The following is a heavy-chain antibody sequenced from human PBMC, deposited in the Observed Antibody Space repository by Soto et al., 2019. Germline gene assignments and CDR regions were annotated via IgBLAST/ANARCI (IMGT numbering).Heavy chain of an antibody. Sequence: PGGSLRLSCAASGFTFSSYSMNWVRQAPGKGLEWVSSISSSSSYIYYADSVKGRFTISRDNAKNSLYLQMNSLRAEDTAVYYCARDTRGDFNPAVYWGQGTLVTVSS. D-gene: IGHD2-21*02. CDR2: ISSSSSYI. CDR1: GFTFSSYS. V-gene: IGHV3-21*01. CDR3: ARDTRGDFNPAVY. J-gene: IGHJ4*02.